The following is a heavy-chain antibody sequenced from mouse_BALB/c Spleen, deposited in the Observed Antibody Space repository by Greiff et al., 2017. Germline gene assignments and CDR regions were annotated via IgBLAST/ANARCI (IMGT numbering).Heavy chain of an antibody. J-gene: IGHJ3*01. CDR3: ARRGNYPAWFAY. CDR2: INPSNGRT. D-gene: IGHD2-1*01. V-gene: IGHV1S81*02. Sequence: VQLQQPGAELVKPGASVKLSCKASGYTFTSYWMHWVKQRPGQGLEWIGEINPSNGRTNYNEKFKSKATLTVDKSSSTAYMQLSSLTSEDSAVYYCARRGNYPAWFAYWGQGTLVTVSA. CDR1: GYTFTSYW.